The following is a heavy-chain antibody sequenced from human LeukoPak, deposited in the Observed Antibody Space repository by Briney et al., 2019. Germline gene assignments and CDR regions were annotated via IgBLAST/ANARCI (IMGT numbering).Heavy chain of an antibody. D-gene: IGHD3-22*01. CDR3: ACTHSSPPV. CDR2: IRFGGTTK. CDR1: GFPFSSYG. V-gene: IGHV3-30*02. Sequence: SGKSLRLSCASSGFPFSSYGINWVRQAPGKGLEWVAFIRFGGTTKYYADSVKGRFPVSTDDTKNTVFIQMNSLRYEDTAVYYCACTHSSPPVWGQGTLVTVSS. J-gene: IGHJ4*02.